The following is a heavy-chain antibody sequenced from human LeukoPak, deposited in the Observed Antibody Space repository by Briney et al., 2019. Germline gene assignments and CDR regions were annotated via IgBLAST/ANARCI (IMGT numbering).Heavy chain of an antibody. CDR2: ITAIFRTT. CDR1: GGTFNSYA. CDR3: ARHSGYHSTMYLDY. J-gene: IGHJ4*02. D-gene: IGHD3-22*01. Sequence: SVKVSCKTSGGTFNSYAISWVRQAPGQGLEWMGGITAIFRTTNYAQKFQGRVTITADESVSTVYMELSSLRSEDTAVYYCARHSGYHSTMYLDYWGQGTLVTVSP. V-gene: IGHV1-69*13.